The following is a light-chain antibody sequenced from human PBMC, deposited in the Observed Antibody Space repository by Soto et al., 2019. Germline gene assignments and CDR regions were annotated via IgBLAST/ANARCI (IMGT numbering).Light chain of an antibody. Sequence: EIVLTQSPGTLSLSPGERATLSCRASQSVSSSYLAWYQQKPGQAPRLLIYGASSRATGIPDRFSGSGSGTDFTLTIIRLEPEDFAVYYCQQYGSSPPITFGQGTRQEIK. CDR1: QSVSSSY. CDR2: GAS. V-gene: IGKV3-20*01. J-gene: IGKJ5*01. CDR3: QQYGSSPPIT.